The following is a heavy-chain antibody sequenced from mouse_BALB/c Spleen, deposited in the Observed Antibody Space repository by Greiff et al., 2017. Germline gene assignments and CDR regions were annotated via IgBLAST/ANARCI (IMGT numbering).Heavy chain of an antibody. D-gene: IGHD4-1*02. CDR1: GYSITSGYY. CDR3: ARDQLGHHY. V-gene: IGHV3-6*02. J-gene: IGHJ2*01. CDR2: ISYDGSN. Sequence: EVHLVESGPGLVKPSQSLSLTCSVTGYSITSGYYWNWIRQFPGNKLEWMGYISYDGSNNYNPSLKNRISITRDTSKNQFFLKLNSVTTEDTATYYCARDQLGHHYWGQGTTLTVSS.